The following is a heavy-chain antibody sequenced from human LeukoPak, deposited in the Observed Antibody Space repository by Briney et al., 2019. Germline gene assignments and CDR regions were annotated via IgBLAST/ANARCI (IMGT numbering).Heavy chain of an antibody. J-gene: IGHJ3*02. CDR1: GGSISSYY. CDR3: ARDPSSWWAFDI. V-gene: IGHV4-4*07. CDR2: IYTSGST. D-gene: IGHD6-13*01. Sequence: PSETLSLTCTVSGGSISSYYGSWIRQPAGKGLEWIGRIYTSGSTNYNPSLKSRVTMSVDTSKTQFSLKQLSVTAAHTAVFYCARDPSSWWAFDIWGQGTVVTVSS.